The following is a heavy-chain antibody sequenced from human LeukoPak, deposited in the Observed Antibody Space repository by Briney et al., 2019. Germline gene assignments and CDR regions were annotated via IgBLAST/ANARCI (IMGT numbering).Heavy chain of an antibody. J-gene: IGHJ4*02. D-gene: IGHD5-18*01. Sequence: PSETLSLTCAVSGGSISCVGYSWSWIRQPPGKGLEWIGYIYHTGNTYYNPSLESRVTISVDRSKNQFSLSLTSVTAADTALYFCARSGYTYGLDYWGQGTPVAVSS. CDR2: IYHTGNT. V-gene: IGHV4-30-2*01. CDR3: ARSGYTYGLDY. CDR1: GGSISCVGYS.